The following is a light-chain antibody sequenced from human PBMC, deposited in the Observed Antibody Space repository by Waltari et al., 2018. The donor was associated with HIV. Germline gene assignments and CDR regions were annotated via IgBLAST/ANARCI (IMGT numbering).Light chain of an antibody. CDR3: VVWDDSLRAVV. CDR2: RNN. V-gene: IGLV1-47*01. Sequence: SVLTQPPSASGTPGQRVTISCSGSTSNIGSNYVFWYHHLPGTAPKLLIHRNNQRPSWFPDRFSGSTAGASASLAISGLRSEDEADYYCVVWDDSLRAVVFGGGTKVAVL. J-gene: IGLJ2*01. CDR1: TSNIGSNY.